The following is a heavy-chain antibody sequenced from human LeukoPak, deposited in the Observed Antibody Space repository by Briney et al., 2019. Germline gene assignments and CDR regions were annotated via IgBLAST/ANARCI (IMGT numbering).Heavy chain of an antibody. V-gene: IGHV1-18*01. J-gene: IGHJ6*02. CDR2: ISAYNGNT. CDR1: GYTFTSYG. CDR3: AREKRDTYYYGSGTNIYYYYGMDV. Sequence: ASVKVSCKASGYTFTSYGITWVRQAPGQGLEWMGWISAYNGNTNYTQKLQGRVTMTTDTSTSTAYMELRSLKSDDTAVYYCAREKRDTYYYGSGTNIYYYYGMDVWGQGTTVTVSS. D-gene: IGHD3-10*01.